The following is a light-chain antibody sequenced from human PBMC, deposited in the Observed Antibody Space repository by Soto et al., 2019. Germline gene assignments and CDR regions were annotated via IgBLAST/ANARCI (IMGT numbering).Light chain of an antibody. Sequence: IRMSKSVATVSAYIRDRVTITCRASQSISSWLAWYQQKPGKAPKLLIYDASSLESGVPSRFSGSGSGTEFTLTISSLQPDDFATYYCQQYNSYSMTFGQGTKLDI. CDR1: QSISSW. V-gene: IGKV1-5*01. CDR3: QQYNSYSMT. CDR2: DAS. J-gene: IGKJ1*01.